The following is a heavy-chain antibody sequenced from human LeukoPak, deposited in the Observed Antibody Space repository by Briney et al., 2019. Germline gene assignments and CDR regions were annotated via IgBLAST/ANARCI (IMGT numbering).Heavy chain of an antibody. CDR1: GFTFSSYA. V-gene: IGHV3-23*01. CDR3: AKDTYYYDSSGYYLFDY. J-gene: IGHJ4*02. D-gene: IGHD3-22*01. Sequence: GSLRLSCAASGFTFSSYAMSWVRLAPGKGLEWVSGISDSARSTYYADSVKGRFTISRDNSKNTLYLQINSLRAEDTAIYYCAKDTYYYDSSGYYLFDYWGQGTLVTVSS. CDR2: ISDSARST.